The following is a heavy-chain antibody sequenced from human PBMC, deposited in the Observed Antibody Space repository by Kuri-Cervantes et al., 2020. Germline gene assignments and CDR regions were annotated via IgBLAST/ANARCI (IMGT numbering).Heavy chain of an antibody. CDR2: INHSGST. CDR1: GGSFSGYY. V-gene: IGHV4-34*01. CDR3: ARANYIWGSYVD. D-gene: IGHD3-16*01. J-gene: IGHJ4*02. Sequence: GSLRLSCAVYGGSFSGYYWSWIRQPPGKGLEWIGEINHSGSTNYNPSLKSRVTISVDKSKNQFSLKLSSVTAADTAVYYCARANYIWGSYVDWGQGTLVTVSS.